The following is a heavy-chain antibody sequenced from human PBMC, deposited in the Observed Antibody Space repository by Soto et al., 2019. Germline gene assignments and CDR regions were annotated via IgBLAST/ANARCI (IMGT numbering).Heavy chain of an antibody. V-gene: IGHV4-34*01. J-gene: IGHJ6*03. D-gene: IGHD3-3*01. CDR2: INHSGST. CDR3: ARGTGIRFLVSYYYYMDV. CDR1: GGSFSGYY. Sequence: SETLSLTCAVYGGSFSGYYWSWIRQPPGKGLEWTGEINHSGSTNYNPSLKSRVTISVDTSKNQFSLKLSSVTAADTAVYYCARGTGIRFLVSYYYYMDVWGKGTTVTVSS.